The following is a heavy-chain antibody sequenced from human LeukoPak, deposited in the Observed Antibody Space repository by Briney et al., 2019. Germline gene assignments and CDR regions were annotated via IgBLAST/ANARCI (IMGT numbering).Heavy chain of an antibody. CDR1: GGSISSDY. J-gene: IGHJ4*02. D-gene: IGHD5-24*01. Sequence: SETLSLTWSVAGGSISSDYCSWIRQPPGKGLEWIGYIYSSGSTNYNPYLKGRVTISVDTCKNQFSLNLGSVTAADTAVYYCARTRRDGYDYFVYLGQGALVTVSS. V-gene: IGHV4-59*12. CDR3: ARTRRDGYDYFVY. CDR2: IYSSGST.